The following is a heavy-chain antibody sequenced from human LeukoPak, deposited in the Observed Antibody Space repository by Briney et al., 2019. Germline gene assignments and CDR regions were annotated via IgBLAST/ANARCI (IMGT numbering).Heavy chain of an antibody. CDR1: GYTFTSYG. V-gene: IGHV1-18*01. D-gene: IGHD2-21*02. CDR2: ISAYNGNT. J-gene: IGHJ4*02. CDR3: ARSPLYCGGDCYWNY. Sequence: ASVKVSCKASGYTFTSYGISWVRQAPGQGLEWMGWISAYNGNTNYAQKLQGRVTMTTDTPTSTAYMELRSLRSDDTAVYYCARSPLYCGGDCYWNYWGQGTLVTVSS.